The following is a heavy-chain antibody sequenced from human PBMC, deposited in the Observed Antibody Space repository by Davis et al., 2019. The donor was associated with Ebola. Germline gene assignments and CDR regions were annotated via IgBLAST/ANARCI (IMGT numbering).Heavy chain of an antibody. D-gene: IGHD2-15*01. CDR1: GFTFSSYS. J-gene: IGHJ4*02. CDR2: ISSSSSYI. V-gene: IGHV3-21*03. Sequence: GESLKISCAASGFTFSSYSMNWVRQAPGKGLEWASSISSSSSYIYYADSVKGRFTISRDNAKNSLYLQMNSLKTEDTAVYYCTTDRENSRWWASFDYWGQGTLVTVSS. CDR3: TTDRENSRWWASFDY.